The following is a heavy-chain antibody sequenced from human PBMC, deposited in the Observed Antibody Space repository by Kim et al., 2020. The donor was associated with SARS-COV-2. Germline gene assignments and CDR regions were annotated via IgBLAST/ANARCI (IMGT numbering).Heavy chain of an antibody. CDR2: IIPIFGTA. Sequence: SVKVSCKASGGTFSSYAISWVRQAPGQGLEWMGGIIPIFGTANYAQKFQGRVTITADESTSTAYMELSSLRSEDTAVYYCASFVPKTYYYDSSGYYYESYFDYWGQGTLVTVSS. D-gene: IGHD3-22*01. CDR1: GGTFSSYA. CDR3: ASFVPKTYYYDSSGYYYESYFDY. V-gene: IGHV1-69*13. J-gene: IGHJ4*02.